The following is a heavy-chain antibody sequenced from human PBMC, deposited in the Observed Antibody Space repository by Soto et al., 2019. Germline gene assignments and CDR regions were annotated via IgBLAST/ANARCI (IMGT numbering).Heavy chain of an antibody. V-gene: IGHV1-3*01. CDR1: EYTFTSYT. J-gene: IGHJ4*02. D-gene: IGHD4-4*01. CDR2: INGGNGNT. Sequence: SSVKVSCKASEYTFTSYTMHWVRQAPGQRLEWMGWINGGNGNTKYSQKFQGRVTITRDTSASTAYMELSSLRSDDTAVYYCARELQGLYSLHYWGQGTLGTVS. CDR3: ARELQGLYSLHY.